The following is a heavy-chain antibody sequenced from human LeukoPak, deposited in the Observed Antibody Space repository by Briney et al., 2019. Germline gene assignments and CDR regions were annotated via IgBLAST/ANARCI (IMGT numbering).Heavy chain of an antibody. J-gene: IGHJ4*02. D-gene: IGHD4-11*01. V-gene: IGHV3-23*01. CDR3: AKRDYSNYDLDY. CDR2: ISGSGGST. CDR1: GFTFSSYA. Sequence: GGSLRLSCAASGFTFSSYAMSWVRQAPGKGLEWVSAISGSGGSTYYADSVKGRFTISRDNSRNTLYLQMNSLRAEDTAVYYCAKRDYSNYDLDYWGQGTLVTVSS.